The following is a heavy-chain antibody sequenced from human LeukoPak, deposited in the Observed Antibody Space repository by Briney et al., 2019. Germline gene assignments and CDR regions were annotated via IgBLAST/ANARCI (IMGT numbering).Heavy chain of an antibody. CDR2: IRYDGSNK. CDR3: AKDFSSSGRYYFDY. Sequence: GGSLRLSCAASGFTFSSYGMHWVRQAPGKGLEWVAFIRYDGSNKYYADSVKGRFTISRDNSKNTLYLQMNSLRAEDTAVYYCAKDFSSSGRYYFDYWGQGTLVTVSS. J-gene: IGHJ4*02. D-gene: IGHD6-19*01. V-gene: IGHV3-30*02. CDR1: GFTFSSYG.